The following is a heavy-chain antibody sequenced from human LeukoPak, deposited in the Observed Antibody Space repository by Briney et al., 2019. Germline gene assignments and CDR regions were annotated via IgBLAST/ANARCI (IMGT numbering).Heavy chain of an antibody. CDR3: AKDHIVGATTGGLFDY. CDR2: ISSSSSYI. Sequence: GGSLRLSCAASGFTFSSYAMSWVRQAPGKGLEWVSSISSSSSYIYYADSVKGRFTISRDNAKNSLYLQMNSLRAEDTALYYCAKDHIVGATTGGLFDYWGQGTLVTVSS. J-gene: IGHJ4*02. V-gene: IGHV3-21*04. D-gene: IGHD1-26*01. CDR1: GFTFSSYA.